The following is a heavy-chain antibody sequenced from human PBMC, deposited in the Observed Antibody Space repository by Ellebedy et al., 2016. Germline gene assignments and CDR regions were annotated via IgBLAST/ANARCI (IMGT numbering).Heavy chain of an antibody. CDR2: IYYSGST. V-gene: IGHV4-39*01. Sequence: SETLSLXXTVSGGSISSSSYYWGWIRQPPGKGLEWIGSIYYSGSTYYNPSLKSRVTISVDTSKNQFSLRLSSVTAADTAVYHCARSRNNCFNSWGQGTLVTVSS. CDR3: ARSRNNCFNS. J-gene: IGHJ5*01. CDR1: GGSISSSSYY.